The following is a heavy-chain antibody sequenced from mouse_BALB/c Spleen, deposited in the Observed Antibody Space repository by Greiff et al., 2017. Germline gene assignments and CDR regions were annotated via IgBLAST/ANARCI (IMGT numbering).Heavy chain of an antibody. CDR3: ASITTVEHYYAMDY. V-gene: IGHV2-6-4*01. J-gene: IGHJ4*01. CDR2: IWGGGST. Sequence: VKLVESGPGLVAPSQSLSITCTVSGFSLSRYSVHWVRQPPGKGLEWLGMIWGGGSTDYNSALKSRLSISKDNSKSQVFLKMNSLQTDDTAMYYCASITTVEHYYAMDYWGQGTSVTVSS. CDR1: GFSLSRYS. D-gene: IGHD1-1*01.